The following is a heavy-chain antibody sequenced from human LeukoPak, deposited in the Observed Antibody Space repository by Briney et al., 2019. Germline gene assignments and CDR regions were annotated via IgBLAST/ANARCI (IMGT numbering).Heavy chain of an antibody. CDR3: ARTDYEGAPGDFNY. Sequence: ASVKVSCKASGYSFTHHGISWVRQAPGQGPEWMGWISCYNGDTNYAQKFQGRVTMTTDTSTSTAYMELRSLRSDDTAVYYCARTDYEGAPGDFNYWGQGTLVTVSS. J-gene: IGHJ4*02. CDR2: ISCYNGDT. D-gene: IGHD4-17*01. V-gene: IGHV1-18*04. CDR1: GYSFTHHG.